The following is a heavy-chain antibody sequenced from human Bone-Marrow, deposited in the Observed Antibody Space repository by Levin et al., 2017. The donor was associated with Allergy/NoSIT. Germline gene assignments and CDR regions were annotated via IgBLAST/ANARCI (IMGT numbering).Heavy chain of an antibody. CDR1: GFTFSGYA. CDR2: IIGNGRTT. V-gene: IGHV3-23*01. CDR3: AKGLGATDV. J-gene: IGHJ6*03. D-gene: IGHD1-26*01. Sequence: HTGGSLRLSCAASGFTFSGYAMSWVRQAPGKGLEWVSSIIGNGRTTYYADSVKGRFTVSRDNSKNTLYLQMNSLRAEDMAVYYCAKGLGATDVWGKGTTVTVSS.